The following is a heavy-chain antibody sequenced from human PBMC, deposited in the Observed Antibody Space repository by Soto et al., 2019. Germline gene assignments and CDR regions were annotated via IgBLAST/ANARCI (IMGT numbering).Heavy chain of an antibody. V-gene: IGHV4-34*01. Sequence: SVPQSVTCTVDGGNIIGYDWSWISKPPGKGLEWIGEMNHSGSTNYNPSLKSRVTISVDTSKNQFSLKLSSVTAADTAVYYCARAVTDTAMLNWGQGTLVTVSS. J-gene: IGHJ4*02. CDR1: GGNIIGYD. CDR2: MNHSGST. D-gene: IGHD5-18*01. CDR3: ARAVTDTAMLN.